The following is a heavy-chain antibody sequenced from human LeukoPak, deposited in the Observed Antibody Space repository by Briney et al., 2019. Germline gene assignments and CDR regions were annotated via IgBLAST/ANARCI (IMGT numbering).Heavy chain of an antibody. D-gene: IGHD6-13*01. Sequence: ASVKVSCKASGYTITSYYMHWVRQAPGQGLEWMGIINPSGGSTSYAQKFQGRVTMTRDTSTSTVYMELSSLRSEDTAVYYCARDLVLAAAGTLEEYDFYYYYGMDVWGQGTTVTVSS. CDR2: INPSGGST. CDR1: GYTITSYY. J-gene: IGHJ6*02. V-gene: IGHV1-46*01. CDR3: ARDLVLAAAGTLEEYDFYYYYGMDV.